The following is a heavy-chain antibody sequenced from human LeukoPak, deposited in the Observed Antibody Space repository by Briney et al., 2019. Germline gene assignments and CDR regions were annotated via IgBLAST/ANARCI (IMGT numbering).Heavy chain of an antibody. CDR1: GFTFGSYA. CDR2: ISASGIST. Sequence: GGSLRLSCAASGFTFGSYAMSWVRQAPGKGPEWVSAISASGISTCYADSVKGRFTISRDKSENTLYLRMNSLRAEDTAVYYCAKGYYDSAEGHFDHWGQGTLVAVSS. CDR3: AKGYYDSAEGHFDH. J-gene: IGHJ4*02. D-gene: IGHD3-22*01. V-gene: IGHV3-23*01.